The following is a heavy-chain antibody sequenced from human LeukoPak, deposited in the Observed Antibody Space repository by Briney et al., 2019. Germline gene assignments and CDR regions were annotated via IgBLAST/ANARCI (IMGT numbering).Heavy chain of an antibody. CDR3: ARGQPITVPYIVGATGGWFDP. CDR2: IYYSGTT. V-gene: IGHV4-59*01. J-gene: IGHJ5*02. Sequence: SETLSLTCTVSGDSMSHYYWSRIRQSPGRGLEWIGYIYYSGTTNYNPSLKSRVTISVDTSKKQFSLKLSSVTAADTAVYYCARGQPITVPYIVGATGGWFDPWGQGTLVTVSS. CDR1: GDSMSHYY. D-gene: IGHD1-26*01.